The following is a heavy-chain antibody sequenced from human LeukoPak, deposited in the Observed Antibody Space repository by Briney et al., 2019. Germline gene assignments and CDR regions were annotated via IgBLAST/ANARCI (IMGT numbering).Heavy chain of an antibody. CDR3: AREYSSSWQVHENY. CDR1: GYTFTGYY. V-gene: IGHV1-2*02. Sequence: GASVKVSCKASGYTFTGYYMHWVRQAPGQGLEWMGWINPNSGGTNYAQKFQGRVTMTRDTSISTAYMELSRLRSDDTAVYYCAREYSSSWQVHENYWGQGTLVTVSS. D-gene: IGHD6-13*01. CDR2: INPNSGGT. J-gene: IGHJ4*02.